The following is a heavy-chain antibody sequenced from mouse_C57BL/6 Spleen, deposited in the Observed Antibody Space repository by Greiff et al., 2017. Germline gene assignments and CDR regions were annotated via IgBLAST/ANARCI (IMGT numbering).Heavy chain of an antibody. J-gene: IGHJ4*01. Sequence: QVQLKQPGAELVKPGASVKLSCKASGYTFTSYWMHWVKQRPGQGLEWIGMIHPNSGSTNYNEKFKSKATLTVDKSSSTAYMQLSSLTSEDSAVYYCARPTSIDYGNPYYAMDYWGQGTSVTVSS. V-gene: IGHV1-64*01. D-gene: IGHD2-1*01. CDR3: ARPTSIDYGNPYYAMDY. CDR2: IHPNSGST. CDR1: GYTFTSYW.